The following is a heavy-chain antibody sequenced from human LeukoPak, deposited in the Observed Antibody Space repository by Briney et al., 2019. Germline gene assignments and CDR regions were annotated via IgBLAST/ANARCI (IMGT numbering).Heavy chain of an antibody. D-gene: IGHD3-10*01. Sequence: ASVKVSCKASGYTFTSYYMHWVRQAPGQGLEWMGIINPSGGSTSYAQKFQGRVTMTRDTSISTAYMELSRLRSDDTAVYYCARNYGSGSQFPVQSEYYFDYWGQGTLVTVSS. CDR1: GYTFTSYY. CDR2: INPSGGST. V-gene: IGHV1-46*01. J-gene: IGHJ4*02. CDR3: ARNYGSGSQFPVQSEYYFDY.